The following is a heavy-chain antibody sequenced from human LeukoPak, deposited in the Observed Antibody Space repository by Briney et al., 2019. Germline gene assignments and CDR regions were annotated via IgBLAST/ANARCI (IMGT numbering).Heavy chain of an antibody. CDR1: GFTFSSYG. CDR2: IYYGENT. CDR3: ARRDDSSGYHKIFDY. D-gene: IGHD3-22*01. Sequence: PGGSLRLSCAASGFTFSSYGMNWVRQAPGKGLEWIGNIYYGENTYYNPSLKSRVTISIDTSKNQFYLKLSSLTAADTAVYYCARRDDSSGYHKIFDYWGPGTLVTVSS. J-gene: IGHJ4*02. V-gene: IGHV4-59*04.